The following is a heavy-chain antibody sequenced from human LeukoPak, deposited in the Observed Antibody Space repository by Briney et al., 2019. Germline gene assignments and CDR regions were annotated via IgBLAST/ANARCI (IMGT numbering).Heavy chain of an antibody. CDR3: ASDAKWGPFDY. CDR1: GGSISSYY. J-gene: IGHJ4*02. CDR2: IYYSGST. D-gene: IGHD7-27*01. V-gene: IGHV4-59*01. Sequence: PSETLSLTCTVSGGSISSYYWSWIRQPPGKGLEWIGYIYYSGSTNYNPSLKSRVTISVDTSKNQFSLKLSSVTAADTAVYYCASDAKWGPFDYWGQGTLVTVSS.